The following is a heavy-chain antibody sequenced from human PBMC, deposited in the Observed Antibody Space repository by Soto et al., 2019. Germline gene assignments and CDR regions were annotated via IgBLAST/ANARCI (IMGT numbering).Heavy chain of an antibody. CDR1: GFSFIKYG. V-gene: IGHV3-30*18. Sequence: GGSLRLSCGASGFSFIKYGMHWVRQAPGKGLEWVAVISYDGSNKYYADSVKGRFTISRDNSKNTLSLQMNSLRAEDTAVYYCAKGTGYCSSTTCRDYYYYYGLDVWGQGTTVTVSS. J-gene: IGHJ6*02. D-gene: IGHD2-2*01. CDR2: ISYDGSNK. CDR3: AKGTGYCSSTTCRDYYYYYGLDV.